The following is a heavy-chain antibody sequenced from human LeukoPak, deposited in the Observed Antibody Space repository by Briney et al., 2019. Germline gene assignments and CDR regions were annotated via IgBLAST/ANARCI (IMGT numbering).Heavy chain of an antibody. CDR2: INQDGSDK. CDR1: GLTFSIHW. Sequence: GGSLRLSCAASGLTFSIHWMNWVRQAPGKGLECVANINQDGSDKYYVDSVKGRFTISRDNTKNSLYLQLNSLRAEDTAVYYCAELGITMIGGVWGKGTTVTISS. V-gene: IGHV3-7*01. J-gene: IGHJ6*04. D-gene: IGHD3-10*02. CDR3: AELGITMIGGV.